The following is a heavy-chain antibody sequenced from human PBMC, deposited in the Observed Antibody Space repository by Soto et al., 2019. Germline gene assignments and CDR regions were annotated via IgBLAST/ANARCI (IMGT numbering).Heavy chain of an antibody. Sequence: SETLSLTCIVSDGSVSSDPGYWSWIRQHPGKGLEWIGYMYYSGNTYYNPSLKSRVTISVDRSKNQLSLRLNTVTAADTARYYCARSSGPTDTWFDPWGQGTLVTVSS. J-gene: IGHJ5*02. D-gene: IGHD2-21*02. CDR2: MYYSGNT. CDR1: DGSVSSDPGY. V-gene: IGHV4-31*03. CDR3: ARSSGPTDTWFDP.